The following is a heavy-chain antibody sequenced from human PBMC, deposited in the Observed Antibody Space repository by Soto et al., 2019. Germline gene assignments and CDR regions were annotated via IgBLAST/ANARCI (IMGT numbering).Heavy chain of an antibody. J-gene: IGHJ4*02. V-gene: IGHV1-8*01. D-gene: IGHD1-7*01. CDR3: ARGLTGTTSY. CDR1: GYTFTNYD. Sequence: ASVKVSCKASGYTFTNYDITWVRQATGQGLEWMGWMNPNSGDTGYAQKFQGRVTMTRNTSISTAYMGLSSLRSEDTAVYYCARGLTGTTSYWGQGTLVTVSS. CDR2: MNPNSGDT.